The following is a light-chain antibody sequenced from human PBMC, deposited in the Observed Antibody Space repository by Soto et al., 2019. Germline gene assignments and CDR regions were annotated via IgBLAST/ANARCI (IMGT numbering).Light chain of an antibody. CDR3: QRYGSSPIT. CDR1: QSVTSSY. V-gene: IGKV3-20*01. Sequence: EIVLTHSPGTLSLSPGERATLSCRASQSVTSSYLAWYQQKPGQAPRLLIYGASSRATGIPDRFSGSGSGTDFTLTISGLEPEDFAVYYCQRYGSSPITFGQGTRLEIK. J-gene: IGKJ5*01. CDR2: GAS.